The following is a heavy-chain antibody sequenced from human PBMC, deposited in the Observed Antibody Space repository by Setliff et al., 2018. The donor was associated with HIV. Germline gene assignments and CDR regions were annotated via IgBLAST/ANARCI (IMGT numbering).Heavy chain of an antibody. CDR3: ARDRYAGEIDY. CDR1: GGSINSGHYY. CDR2: IYYTGST. V-gene: IGHV4-31*03. D-gene: IGHD3-10*01. J-gene: IGHJ4*02. Sequence: SETLSLTCSVSGGSINSGHYYWSWIRHHPGKGLEWIGYIYYTGSTYFNPSLKSRLTLSIDTSKNQFSLKLSSVTAADAAVYYCARDRYAGEIDYWGQGTLVTVSS.